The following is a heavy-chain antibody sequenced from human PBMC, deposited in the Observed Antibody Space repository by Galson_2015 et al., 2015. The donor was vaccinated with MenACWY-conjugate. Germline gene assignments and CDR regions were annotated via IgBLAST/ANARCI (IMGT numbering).Heavy chain of an antibody. J-gene: IGHJ5*02. Sequence: SLRLSCAGSGFTFSTYGMHWVRQAPGKGPEWVAFEQYDGSYRHYGDSVKGRFTISRDNSKNILYLQMNSLRAEDTAVYYCARDWFDPWGQGTLVTVSS. CDR1: GFTFSTYG. CDR3: ARDWFDP. V-gene: IGHV3-30*02. CDR2: EQYDGSYR.